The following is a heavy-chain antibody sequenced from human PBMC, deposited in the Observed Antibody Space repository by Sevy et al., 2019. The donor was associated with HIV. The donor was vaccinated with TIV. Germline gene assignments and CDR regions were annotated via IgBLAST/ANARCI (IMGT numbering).Heavy chain of an antibody. J-gene: IGHJ2*01. CDR1: GFIFSDYA. CDR2: ISGGDDST. D-gene: IGHD3-22*01. V-gene: IGHV3-23*01. CDR3: AKFGDYYDSGGYFWYFDF. Sequence: GGSLRLSCAASGFIFSDYAMSWVRQAPGKGLEWVSSISGGDDSTYYADSVKGRFTVSRDNSKNPLYLQMNTLRAEDTALYYCAKFGDYYDSGGYFWYFDFWGRGTLVTVSS.